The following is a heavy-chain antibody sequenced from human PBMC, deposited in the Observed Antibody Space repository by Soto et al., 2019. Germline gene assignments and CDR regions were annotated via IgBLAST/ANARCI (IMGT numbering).Heavy chain of an antibody. CDR1: GYSFTSYW. Sequence: GESLKISCKGSGYSFTSYWIGWVRQMPGKGLEWMGIIYPGDSDTRYSPSFQGQVTISADKSISTAYLQWSSLKASDTAMYYCARPNWPYYDSSGYYYSYYFDYWGQGTLVTVSS. CDR3: ARPNWPYYDSSGYYYSYYFDY. J-gene: IGHJ4*02. CDR2: IYPGDSDT. D-gene: IGHD3-22*01. V-gene: IGHV5-51*01.